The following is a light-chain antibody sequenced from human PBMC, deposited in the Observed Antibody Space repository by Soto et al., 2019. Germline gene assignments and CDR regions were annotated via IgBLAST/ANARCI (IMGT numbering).Light chain of an antibody. Sequence: IQLTQFPSSLSASIGDRVTITCRASQGIRNSLAWYQQKPGKAPILLIYDSSTLLSGVPSRFGGSGSGTDFTLTISSLQPEDYATYYCQQRNSYPVTFGQGTRLEIK. CDR3: QQRNSYPVT. V-gene: IGKV1-9*01. CDR1: QGIRNS. CDR2: DSS. J-gene: IGKJ5*01.